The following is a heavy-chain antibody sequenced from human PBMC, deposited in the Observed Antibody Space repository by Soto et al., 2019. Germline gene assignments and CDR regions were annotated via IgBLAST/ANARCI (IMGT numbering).Heavy chain of an antibody. Sequence: QXQLVQSGAEVKKPGSSVKVSCKASGGTFSSYSINWVRQAPGQGLEWMGEIIPIFGTANYAQKFQGRVTITADESTSTAYMELSSLRSDDTAVYYCARDGGRHSGGIDYWGQGTLVTVSS. D-gene: IGHD1-26*01. CDR3: ARDGGRHSGGIDY. CDR2: IIPIFGTA. V-gene: IGHV1-69*01. J-gene: IGHJ4*02. CDR1: GGTFSSYS.